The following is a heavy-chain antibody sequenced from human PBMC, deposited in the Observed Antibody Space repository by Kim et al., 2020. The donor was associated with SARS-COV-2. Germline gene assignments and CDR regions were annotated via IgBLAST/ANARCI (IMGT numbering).Heavy chain of an antibody. Sequence: GGSLRLSCAASGFTFSSYAMSWVRQAPGKGLEWVSAISGSGGSTYYADSVKGRFTISRDNSKNTLYLQMNSLRAEDTAVYYCSGYNFGFDDEVDYWGQGTLVTVSS. CDR2: ISGSGGST. CDR1: GFTFSSYA. J-gene: IGHJ4*02. D-gene: IGHD5-12*01. V-gene: IGHV3-23*01. CDR3: SGYNFGFDDEVDY.